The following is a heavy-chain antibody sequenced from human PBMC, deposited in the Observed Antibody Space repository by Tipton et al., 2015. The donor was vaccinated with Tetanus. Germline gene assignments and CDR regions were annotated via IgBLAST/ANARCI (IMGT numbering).Heavy chain of an antibody. V-gene: IGHV4-30-2*01. Sequence: TLSLTCAVSGASISSIYSWSWIRQPPGKGLEWIGYVSRSGSADYNPSLKSRVNISLDRSENQISLMLTSVTAADTAVYYCARVACSSTSCYSHYFDYWGPGSLVTVSS. CDR2: VSRSGSA. J-gene: IGHJ4*02. CDR3: ARVACSSTSCYSHYFDY. D-gene: IGHD2-2*01. CDR1: GASISSIYS.